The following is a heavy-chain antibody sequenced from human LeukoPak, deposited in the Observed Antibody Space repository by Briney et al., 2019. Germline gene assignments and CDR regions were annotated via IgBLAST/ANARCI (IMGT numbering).Heavy chain of an antibody. CDR2: MNPNSGNT. J-gene: IGHJ6*03. Sequence: ASVKVSCKASGYTFTSYDINWVRQATGQGLEWMGWMNPNSGNTGYAQKFQGRVTMTRNTSISTAYMELSSLRSEDTAVYYCARARRARHRYYYYYMDVWGKGTTVTVSS. CDR1: GYTFTSYD. V-gene: IGHV1-8*01. CDR3: ARARRARHRYYYYYMDV.